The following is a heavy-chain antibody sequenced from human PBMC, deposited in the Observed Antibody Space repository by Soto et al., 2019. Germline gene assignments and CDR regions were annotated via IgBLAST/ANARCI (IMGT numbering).Heavy chain of an antibody. CDR3: ARAAREDIVVVPAADYGMDV. D-gene: IGHD2-2*01. CDR2: INPSGGST. J-gene: IGHJ6*02. CDR1: GYTFTSYY. Sequence: ASVKVSCKASGYTFTSYYMHWVRQAPGQGLEWMGIINPSGGSTSYAQKFQGRVTMTRDTSTSTVYMELSSLRSEDTAAYYCARAAREDIVVVPAADYGMDVWGQGTTVTVSS. V-gene: IGHV1-46*01.